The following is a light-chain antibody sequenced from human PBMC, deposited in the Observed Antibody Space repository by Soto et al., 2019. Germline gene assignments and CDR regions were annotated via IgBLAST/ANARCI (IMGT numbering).Light chain of an antibody. CDR2: DAS. J-gene: IGKJ1*01. CDR1: PGIYSW. CDR3: QQYDSYLST. V-gene: IGKV1-5*01. Sequence: DIQMTQSPSTLSASVGDRVTITCRASPGIYSWLVWYQQKPGKAATLLIYDASTLESWVSSRFRGSGSGTEFTLTISSLQPDDSATYYCQQYDSYLSTFGQGTKVDIK.